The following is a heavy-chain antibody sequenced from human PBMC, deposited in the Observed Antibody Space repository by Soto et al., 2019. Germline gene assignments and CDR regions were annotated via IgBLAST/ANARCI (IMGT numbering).Heavy chain of an antibody. CDR2: IYYSGST. V-gene: IGHV4-30-4*01. Sequence: TLSLTCTVSGGSISSGDYYWSWIRQPPGKGLEWIGYIYYSGSTYYNPSLKSRVTISVDTSKNQFSLKLSSVTAADTAVYYCARDRSNNWFDPWGQGTLVTVSS. CDR3: ARDRSNNWFDP. CDR1: GGSISSGDYY. J-gene: IGHJ5*02. D-gene: IGHD3-10*01.